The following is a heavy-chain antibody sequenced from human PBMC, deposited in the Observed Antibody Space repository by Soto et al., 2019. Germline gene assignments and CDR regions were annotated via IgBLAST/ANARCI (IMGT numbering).Heavy chain of an antibody. J-gene: IGHJ3*02. CDR2: IYWDDEN. V-gene: IGHV2-5*02. Sequence: SGPTLVNPTQTLTLPCSFSGCSLSTTGVGVGWIRRPPGKALEWLALIYWDDENRYNPSLKTRLTITKDTSKNQVVLTMTHIDPAGPSTSYCAHAGFGGAFASWRKGTMVT. D-gene: IGHD3-10*01. CDR1: GCSLSTTGVG. CDR3: AHAGFGGAFAS.